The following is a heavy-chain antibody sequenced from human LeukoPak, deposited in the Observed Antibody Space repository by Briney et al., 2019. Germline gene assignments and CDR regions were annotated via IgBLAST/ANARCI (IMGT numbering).Heavy chain of an antibody. CDR1: GGSISSYY. J-gene: IGHJ4*02. V-gene: IGHV4-59*01. CDR3: AVGYSSSWAFDY. Sequence: SETLSLTCTVSGGSISSYYWSWIRQPPGNGLEWIGYIYYSGSTNYNPSLKSRVTISVGTSKNQFSLKLSSVTAADTAVYYCAVGYSSSWAFDYWGQGTLVTVSS. CDR2: IYYSGST. D-gene: IGHD6-13*01.